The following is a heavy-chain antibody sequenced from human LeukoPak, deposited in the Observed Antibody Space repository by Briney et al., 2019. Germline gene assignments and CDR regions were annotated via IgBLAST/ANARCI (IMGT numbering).Heavy chain of an antibody. J-gene: IGHJ3*02. CDR2: IYSGGST. CDR3: ARERLGSSGYNAFDI. Sequence: GGSLRLSCAASGFTVSSNYMSWVRQAPGKGLEWVSVIYSGGSTYYADSVKGRFTISRDNSKNTLYLQMNSLRAEDTAVYYCARERLGSSGYNAFDIRGAGKLVTVSS. D-gene: IGHD3-22*01. CDR1: GFTVSSNY. V-gene: IGHV3-53*01.